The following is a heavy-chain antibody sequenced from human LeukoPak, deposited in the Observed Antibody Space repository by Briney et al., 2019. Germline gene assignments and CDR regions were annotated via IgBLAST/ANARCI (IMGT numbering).Heavy chain of an antibody. CDR3: QSRFLGWLLDY. Sequence: SETLSLTCTVSGGSISSNNYFWGWIRQPPGKGLEWIGSIYDSGSTYYNPSLKSRVTISVDTSKNQFSLKLNSVTAADTAMYYCQSRFLGWLLDYWGQGTLVTVSS. CDR2: IYDSGST. CDR1: GGSISSNNYF. D-gene: IGHD3-3*01. V-gene: IGHV4-39*01. J-gene: IGHJ4*02.